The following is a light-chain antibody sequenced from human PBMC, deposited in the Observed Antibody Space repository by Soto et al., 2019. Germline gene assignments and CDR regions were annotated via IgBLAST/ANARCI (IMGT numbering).Light chain of an antibody. CDR1: QTVNNNY. V-gene: IGKV3-20*01. J-gene: IGKJ2*01. Sequence: EIVLTQSPGTLSLSPGERATLSCRASQTVNNNYLAWYQQKPGQAPRLLIHGASSRATGLPDRFSGSGSGTDFTLTINRLEPEDFAVYYCQQYGSSPFTFGQGTKLEIK. CDR3: QQYGSSPFT. CDR2: GAS.